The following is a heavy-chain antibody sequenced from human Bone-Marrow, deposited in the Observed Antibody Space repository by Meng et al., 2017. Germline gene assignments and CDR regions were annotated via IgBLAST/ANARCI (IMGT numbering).Heavy chain of an antibody. CDR1: GGSISSGSYF. Sequence: QVQLQESGPGLVKPSQTLSLTCTVSGGSISSGSYFWSWIRQHPGKGLEWIGYIYHSGNTYYNPSLKSRVTLSVDTSKNQFSLKLSSVTAADTAVYYCARDNNGCGAVEFWGQGTLVTVSS. J-gene: IGHJ4*02. D-gene: IGHD1/OR15-1a*01. CDR2: IYHSGNT. V-gene: IGHV4-31*03. CDR3: ARDNNGCGAVEF.